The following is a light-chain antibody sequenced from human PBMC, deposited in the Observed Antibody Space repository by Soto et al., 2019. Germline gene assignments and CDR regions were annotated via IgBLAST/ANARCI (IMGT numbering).Light chain of an antibody. J-gene: IGLJ1*01. CDR2: DVS. V-gene: IGLV2-14*01. CDR3: SSYTSSSTLV. CDR1: SSDVGGYNY. Sequence: QPVLTQPASVSGSHGQSITISCTGTSSDVGGYNYVSWYQQHPGKAPKLMIYDVSNRPSGVSNRFSGSKSGNTASLTISGLQAEDEADYYCSSYTSSSTLVFGTGTKVTVL.